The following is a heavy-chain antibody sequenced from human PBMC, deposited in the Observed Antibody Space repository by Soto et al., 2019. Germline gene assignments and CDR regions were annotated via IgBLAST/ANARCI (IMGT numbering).Heavy chain of an antibody. CDR2: INAGNGNT. CDR3: ARQAEGGYNYGY. D-gene: IGHD5-12*01. CDR1: GDAFTSDA. Sequence: ASAKVSYKASGDAFTSDAMHRVHEAPGTRLEWMVCINAGNGNTKYSQKRQGRVTITRDASASTAYMGRSRMRSEDTAVYYCARQAEGGYNYGYWGQGTLVTVSP. V-gene: IGHV1-3*01. J-gene: IGHJ4*02.